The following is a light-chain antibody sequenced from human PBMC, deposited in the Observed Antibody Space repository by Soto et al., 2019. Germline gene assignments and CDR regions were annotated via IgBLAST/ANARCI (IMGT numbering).Light chain of an antibody. V-gene: IGKV3-20*01. Sequence: EIVLTQSPGTLSLSPGDRATLSCRASQSVSSSYLAWYQQKPGQAPALLIYGASSRATGIPDRFSGSGAGTDYSLTISRLEPEDFAVYYCQHYVERSPITFGQGTRLEIK. CDR2: GAS. CDR1: QSVSSSY. CDR3: QHYVERSPIT. J-gene: IGKJ5*01.